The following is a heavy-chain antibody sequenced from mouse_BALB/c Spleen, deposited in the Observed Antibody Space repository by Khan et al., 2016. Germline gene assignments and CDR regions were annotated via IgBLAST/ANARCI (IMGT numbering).Heavy chain of an antibody. CDR3: ASGAIMVLKYFNK. D-gene: IGHD2-1*01. V-gene: IGHV5-6-5*01. CDR2: ISTGGTT. J-gene: IGHJ2*01. CDR1: GFTFSSYA. Sequence: EVELVESGGCLVKPGGSLKLSCAASGFTFSSYAMSWVSQTPEKRLEWVASISTGGTTFYPDSLKGRYTISRDNVRNILYLQMSSLRSEYTSSVYCASGAIMVLKYFNKWGQGTT.